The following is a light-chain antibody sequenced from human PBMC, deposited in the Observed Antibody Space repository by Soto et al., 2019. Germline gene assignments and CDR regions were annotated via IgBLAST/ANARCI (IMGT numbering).Light chain of an antibody. CDR2: GAS. V-gene: IGKV3-15*01. Sequence: EIVMTQSPATLSVSPGERATLSCRASQSVSSNLAWYQQKPGQAPRLLIFGASTRATGIPARFSGSGSGTEFTLTISSLQSEDFAVYYCQQYNNWPPSITFGQGTRLENK. J-gene: IGKJ5*01. CDR3: QQYNNWPPSIT. CDR1: QSVSSN.